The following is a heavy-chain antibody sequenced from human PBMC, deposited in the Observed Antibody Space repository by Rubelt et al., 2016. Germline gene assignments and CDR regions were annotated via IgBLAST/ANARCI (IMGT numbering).Heavy chain of an antibody. Sequence: HSGSTNYNPSLKSRVTISVVKSKNQFSLKLSSVTAADTAVYYCARVQLWLLVSWFDPWGQGTLVTVSS. CDR3: ARVQLWLLVSWFDP. D-gene: IGHD5-18*01. V-gene: IGHV4-4*02. CDR2: HSGST. J-gene: IGHJ5*02.